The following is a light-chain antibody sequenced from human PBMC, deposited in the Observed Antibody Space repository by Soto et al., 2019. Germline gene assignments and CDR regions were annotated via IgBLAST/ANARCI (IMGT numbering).Light chain of an antibody. CDR2: EVS. CDR1: SSDVGSYNL. CDR3: CSYAGSSTFQGVV. Sequence: QSVLTQPASVSGSPGQSITISCTGTSSDVGSYNLVSWCQQHPGKAPKLMIYEVSKRPSGVSNRFSGSKSGNTASLTISGLQAEDEADYYCCSYAGSSTFQGVVFGGGTKLTVL. J-gene: IGLJ2*01. V-gene: IGLV2-23*02.